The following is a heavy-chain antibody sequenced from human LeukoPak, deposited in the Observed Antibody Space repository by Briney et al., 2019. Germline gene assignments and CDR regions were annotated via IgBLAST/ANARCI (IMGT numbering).Heavy chain of an antibody. D-gene: IGHD6-13*01. J-gene: IGHJ6*02. CDR3: ARGVSSSWYLGINFYYYYGMDV. V-gene: IGHV1-2*02. CDR2: INPNSGGT. Sequence: ASVKVSCKASGYAFTRYGFSWVRQAPGQGLEWMGWINPNSGGTNYAQKFQGRVTMTRDTSISTAYMELSRLRSGDTAVYYCARGVSSSWYLGINFYYYYGMDVWGQGTTVTVSS. CDR1: GYAFTRYG.